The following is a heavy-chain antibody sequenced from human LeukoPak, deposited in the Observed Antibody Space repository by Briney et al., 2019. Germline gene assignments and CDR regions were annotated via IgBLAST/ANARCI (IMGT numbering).Heavy chain of an antibody. Sequence: SETLSLTCTVSGGSISSSSYYWGWIRQPPGKGLEWIGSIYYSGSTYYNPSLKSRVTISVDTSKNQFSLKLSSVTAADTAVYYCARHDSAAVAGAFDYWAREPWSPSPQ. J-gene: IGHJ4*02. D-gene: IGHD6-19*01. V-gene: IGHV4-39*01. CDR3: ARHDSAAVAGAFDY. CDR2: IYYSGST. CDR1: GGSISSSSYY.